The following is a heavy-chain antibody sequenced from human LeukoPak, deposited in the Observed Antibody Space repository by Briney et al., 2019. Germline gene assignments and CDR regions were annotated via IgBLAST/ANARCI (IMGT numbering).Heavy chain of an antibody. CDR3: ARDLFLSGSSWSSWGHTTYQFDY. V-gene: IGHV1-8*01. CDR2: MNPNSGNT. CDR1: GYTFTSYD. J-gene: IGHJ4*02. D-gene: IGHD6-13*01. Sequence: GASVKVSCKASGYTFTSYDINWVRQATGQGLEWMGWMNPNSGNTGYAQKFHGRVTMTKNTSISTAYMELSSLRSEDTAVYYCARDLFLSGSSWSSWGHTTYQFDYWGQGTLVTVSS.